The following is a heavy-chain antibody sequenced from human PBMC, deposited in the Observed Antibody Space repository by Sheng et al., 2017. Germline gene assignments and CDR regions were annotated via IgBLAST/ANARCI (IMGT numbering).Heavy chain of an antibody. CDR3: VRCADY. CDR2: VNQDGSEK. Sequence: EVQLVESGGGLVQPGGSLRLSCAASGFTFSSYWMNWVRLAPGKGLEWVANVNQDGSEKNYVDSVRGRFTISRDNARNSLYLQMSSLRAEDTAVYYCVRCADYWGQGTLVTV. V-gene: IGHV3-7*01. J-gene: IGHJ4*02. CDR1: GFTFSSYW.